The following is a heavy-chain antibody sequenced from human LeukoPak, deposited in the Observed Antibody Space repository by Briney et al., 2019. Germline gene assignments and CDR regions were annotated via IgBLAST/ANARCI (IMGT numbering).Heavy chain of an antibody. D-gene: IGHD1-26*01. Sequence: GGSLRLSCVASGFTFSSYWMTWVGQAPGKGLEWLANIKEDGSIQYYLDSVRGRFTISRDNAKESLYLQMNSLRAEDTAVYYCARDDKWAFDYWGQGTLVTVSS. CDR2: IKEDGSIQ. J-gene: IGHJ4*02. CDR3: ARDDKWAFDY. V-gene: IGHV3-7*01. CDR1: GFTFSSYW.